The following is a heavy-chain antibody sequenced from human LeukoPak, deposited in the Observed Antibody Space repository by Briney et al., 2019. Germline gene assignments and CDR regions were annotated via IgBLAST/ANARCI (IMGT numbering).Heavy chain of an antibody. CDR3: AKERPDYYYYYMDV. J-gene: IGHJ6*03. CDR2: IYTSGST. Sequence: SETLSLTCTVSGGSISSGSYYWSWIRQPAGKGLEWIGRIYTSGSTNYNPSLKSRVTISVDTSKNQFSLKLSSVTAADTAVYYCAKERPDYYYYYMDVWGKGTTVTVSS. CDR1: GGSISSGSYY. V-gene: IGHV4-61*02.